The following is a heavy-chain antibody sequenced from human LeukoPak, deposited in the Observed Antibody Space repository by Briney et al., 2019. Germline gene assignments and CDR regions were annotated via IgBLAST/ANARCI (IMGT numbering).Heavy chain of an antibody. D-gene: IGHD5-18*01. CDR2: ISAYNGNT. CDR1: GGAFSSYA. CDR3: ARDGGYSTAYYYYYMDV. J-gene: IGHJ6*03. V-gene: IGHV1-18*01. Sequence: ASVKVSCKASGGAFSSYAISWVRQAPGQGLEWMGWISAYNGNTNYAQKLQGRVTMTTDTSTSTAYMELRSLRSDDTAVYYCARDGGYSTAYYYYYMDVWGKGTTVTVSS.